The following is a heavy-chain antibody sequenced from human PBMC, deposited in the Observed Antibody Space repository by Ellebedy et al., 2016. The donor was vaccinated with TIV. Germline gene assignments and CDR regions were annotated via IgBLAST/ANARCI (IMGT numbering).Heavy chain of an antibody. J-gene: IGHJ4*02. V-gene: IGHV3-30*02. CDR1: GFIFSSYG. CDR3: AKDRLWRGSGTQTFDN. Sequence: PGGSLRPSCPASGFIFSSYGMHWVRQPPRKGLAWVAFIRYDGTNKFYADSVTGRFIISRDNSKNTLYLQMNSLRAEDTAVYYCAKDRLWRGSGTQTFDNWGQGTLVTVSS. CDR2: IRYDGTNK. D-gene: IGHD3-10*01.